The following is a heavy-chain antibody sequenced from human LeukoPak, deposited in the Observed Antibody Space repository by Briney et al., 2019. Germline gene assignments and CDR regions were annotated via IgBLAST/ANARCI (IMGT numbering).Heavy chain of an antibody. Sequence: SETLSLTCAVSGGSILTTNWWSWVRHPPGKGLEWIGEVHLSGASNYNPSLKSRVSMSIDNSKNQLSLKLTSVTAADTAIYYCARESGAFCPFGFWGQGTLVTVSS. V-gene: IGHV4-4*02. D-gene: IGHD1-26*01. CDR2: VHLSGAS. CDR1: GGSILTTNW. CDR3: ARESGAFCPFGF. J-gene: IGHJ4*02.